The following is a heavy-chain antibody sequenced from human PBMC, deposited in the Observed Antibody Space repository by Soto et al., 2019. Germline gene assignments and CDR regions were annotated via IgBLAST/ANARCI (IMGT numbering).Heavy chain of an antibody. CDR2: IYYSGSI. CDR1: GGSISSCGYY. D-gene: IGHD2-15*01. CDR3: ASGGYCSGGSCYFYCYGMDV. V-gene: IGHV4-31*01. J-gene: IGHJ6*02. Sequence: QVQLQESGPGLVKPSQTLSLTCTVSGGSISSCGYYWSWSRQHPGKGLEWIGYIYYSGSIYYNPSIKSSVTISVDTSKKQFSLNLSSVTAADTAVYYCASGGYCSGGSCYFYCYGMDVWGQGNTVTVS.